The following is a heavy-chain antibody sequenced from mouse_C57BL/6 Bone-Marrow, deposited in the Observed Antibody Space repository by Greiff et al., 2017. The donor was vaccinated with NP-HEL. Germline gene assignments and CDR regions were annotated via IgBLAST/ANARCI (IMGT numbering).Heavy chain of an antibody. Sequence: VQLQQPGAELVRPGTSVKLSCKASGYTFTSYWMHWVKQRPGQGLEWIGVIDPSDSYTNYNQKFKGKATLTVDTSSSTAYMQLSSLTSEDSAVYYCARERYYEGAMDYGGQGTSVTVSS. CDR3: ARERYYEGAMDY. CDR2: IDPSDSYT. CDR1: GYTFTSYW. J-gene: IGHJ4*01. D-gene: IGHD2-4*01. V-gene: IGHV1-59*01.